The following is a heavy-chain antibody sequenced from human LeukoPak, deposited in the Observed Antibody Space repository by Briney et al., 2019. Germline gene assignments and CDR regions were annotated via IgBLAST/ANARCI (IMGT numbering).Heavy chain of an antibody. CDR3: ARGHIVGGHYFDY. Sequence: GESLKISCKGSGYSFSSNWIGWVRQMPGEGLEWMGIIYPGDSDTRYSPSFQGQVTISADKSISTAYVQWSSLKASDTAMYYCARGHIVGGHYFDYWGQGTLVTVSS. J-gene: IGHJ4*02. V-gene: IGHV5-51*01. CDR2: IYPGDSDT. CDR1: GYSFSSNW. D-gene: IGHD1-26*01.